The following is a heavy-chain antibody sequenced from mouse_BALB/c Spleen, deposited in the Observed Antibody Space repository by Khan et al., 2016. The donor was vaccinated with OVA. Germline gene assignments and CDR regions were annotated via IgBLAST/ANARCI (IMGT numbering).Heavy chain of an antibody. D-gene: IGHD1-1*01. CDR3: ARIAYYYDSEGFAY. V-gene: IGHV5-6*01. CDR2: VSSGGHYT. J-gene: IGHJ3*01. Sequence: EVQVVESGGDLVKPGGSLKLSCAASGFTFSTYGMSWVRQTPDKRLEWVATVSSGGHYTYYPDTVKGRFTISRDNAKNTLYLQMSSLKSEDTAMCYCARIAYYYDSEGFAYWGQGTLVTVSA. CDR1: GFTFSTYG.